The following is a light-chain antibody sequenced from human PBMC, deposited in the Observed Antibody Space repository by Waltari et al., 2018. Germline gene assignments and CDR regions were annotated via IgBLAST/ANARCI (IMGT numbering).Light chain of an antibody. V-gene: IGLV2-11*01. CDR3: GSYAGSYGGSYSVV. Sequence: QSALTQPRSVSGSPGQSVTFSCTGTSSDVGAYNYVSWYQHNPGKAPKLMVYDVDKRPAGVPDRFSGSKSGNTASLTISGLQAEDEADYYCGSYAGSYGGSYSVVFGGGTKVTVL. CDR2: DVD. J-gene: IGLJ2*01. CDR1: SSDVGAYNY.